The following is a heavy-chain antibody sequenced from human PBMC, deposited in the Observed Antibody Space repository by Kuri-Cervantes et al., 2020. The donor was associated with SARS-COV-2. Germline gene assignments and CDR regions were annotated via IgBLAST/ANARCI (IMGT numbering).Heavy chain of an antibody. V-gene: IGHV4-38-2*01. D-gene: IGHD5-24*01. CDR1: GDSIKSGYF. J-gene: IGHJ4*02. Sequence: SQTLSLTCAVSGDSIKSGYFWGWIRQPPGKPMEWIASIYHSGSTYYNPSLQSRVTISVDKSKNQFSLKMNSLTAADTAVYYCGKVSWLQLWRRYSDSWGQGTLVTVSS. CDR2: IYHSGST. CDR3: GKVSWLQLWRRYSDS.